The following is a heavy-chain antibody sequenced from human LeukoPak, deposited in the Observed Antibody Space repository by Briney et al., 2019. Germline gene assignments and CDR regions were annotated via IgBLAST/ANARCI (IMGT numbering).Heavy chain of an antibody. J-gene: IGHJ6*03. CDR2: ISSSSSYI. CDR1: GFTFSSYS. D-gene: IGHD1-26*01. CDR3: ARDPYSGNYGNDYYYSMDV. Sequence: GGSLRLSCAASGFTFSSYSMNWVRQAPGKGLEWVSSISSSSSYIYYADSVKGRFTISRDNAKNSLYLQMDSLGPENTAVYYCARDPYSGNYGNDYYYSMDVWGKGTTVTISS. V-gene: IGHV3-21*01.